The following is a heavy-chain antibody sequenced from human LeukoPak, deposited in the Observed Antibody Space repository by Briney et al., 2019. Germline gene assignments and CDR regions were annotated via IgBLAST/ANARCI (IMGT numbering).Heavy chain of an antibody. CDR2: INHSGST. J-gene: IGHJ4*02. Sequence: SETLSLTCAVYGGSFSGYYWSWIRQPPGKGLEWIGEINHSGSTNYNPSLKSRVTISVDTSKNQFSLKLSSVTAADTAVYYCARVGSGSLSLDYWGQGALVTVSS. D-gene: IGHD1-26*01. CDR1: GGSFSGYY. CDR3: ARVGSGSLSLDY. V-gene: IGHV4-34*01.